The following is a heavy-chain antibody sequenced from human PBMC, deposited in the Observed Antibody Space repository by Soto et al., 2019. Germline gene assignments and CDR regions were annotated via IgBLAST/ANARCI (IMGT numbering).Heavy chain of an antibody. D-gene: IGHD2-15*01. CDR1: GYSFTNFW. V-gene: IGHV5-51*01. CDR3: TRHPAVVALGPMPKDWFDS. CDR2: IYPGDSGT. J-gene: IGHJ5*01. Sequence: PGESLKISCKGSGYSFTNFWIGWVRQMPGRGLEWLGIIYPGDSGTRYSPSFQGRVTISADKSINTAYLQWGSLQASDSAMYYCTRHPAVVALGPMPKDWFDSWGQGTLVTVSS.